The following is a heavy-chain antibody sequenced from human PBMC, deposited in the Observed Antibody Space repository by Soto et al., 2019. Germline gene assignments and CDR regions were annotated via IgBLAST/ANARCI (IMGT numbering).Heavy chain of an antibody. CDR3: ARGTGIAAAYGN. CDR2: MNPNSGNT. V-gene: IGHV1-8*01. CDR1: GYTFTSYD. Sequence: ASVKVSFKASGYTFTSYDINWVRQATGQGLEWMGWMNPNSGNTAYAQKFQGRVTMTRNTSISTAYMELSSLRSEDTAVYYCARGTGIAAAYGNWGQGTLVTVSS. D-gene: IGHD6-13*01. J-gene: IGHJ4*02.